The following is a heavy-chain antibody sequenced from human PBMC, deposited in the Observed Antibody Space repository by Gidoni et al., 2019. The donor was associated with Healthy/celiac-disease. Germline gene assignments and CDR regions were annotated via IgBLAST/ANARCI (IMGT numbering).Heavy chain of an antibody. J-gene: IGHJ4*02. CDR2: IKSKTDGGTT. CDR3: TTDLEYWAGRDSSGYLDY. D-gene: IGHD3-22*01. Sequence: EVQLVESGGGLVKPGGSLRLSCAASGFTFSNAGMTWFRQAPGKGLEWVGRIKSKTDGGTTDYAAPVKGRFTISRDDSKNTLYLQMNSLKTKDTAVYYCTTDLEYWAGRDSSGYLDYWGQGTLVTVSS. CDR1: GFTFSNAG. V-gene: IGHV3-15*07.